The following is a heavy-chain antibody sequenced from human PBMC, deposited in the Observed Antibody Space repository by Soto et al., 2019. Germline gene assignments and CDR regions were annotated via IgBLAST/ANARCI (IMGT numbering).Heavy chain of an antibody. CDR1: GGSISSYY. Sequence: QVQLQESGPGLVKPSETLSLTCTVSGGSISSYYWSWIRQPAGKGLEWIGRIYTSGSNNYNPSLKSRVTMSVDTSKNQVSLKLSSVTAADTAVYYCARDREAVADNWFDPWGQGTLVTVSS. CDR2: IYTSGSN. D-gene: IGHD6-19*01. J-gene: IGHJ5*02. V-gene: IGHV4-4*07. CDR3: ARDREAVADNWFDP.